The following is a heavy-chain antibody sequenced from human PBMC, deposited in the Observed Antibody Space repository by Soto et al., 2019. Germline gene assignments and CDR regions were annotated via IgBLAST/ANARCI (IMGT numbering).Heavy chain of an antibody. D-gene: IGHD3-3*01. J-gene: IGHJ4*02. CDR1: GFSLTTRVVG. CDR3: AHRVLRTVFGLVTTTAIYFDF. V-gene: IGHV2-5*02. CDR2: IYWDDDK. Sequence: QITLNESGPTVVRPTETLTLTCRFSGFSLTTRVVGVGWIRQSPGKAPEWLALIYWDDDKRYSASLKSRLTITKDTYKNQVVLTVSDLDTTDTATYYCAHRVLRTVFGLVTTTAIYFDFWGQGTPVAVSS.